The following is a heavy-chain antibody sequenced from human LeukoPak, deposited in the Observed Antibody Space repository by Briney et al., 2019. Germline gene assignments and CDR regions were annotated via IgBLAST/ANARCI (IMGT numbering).Heavy chain of an antibody. Sequence: SETLSLTCTVSGGSISSGSYYWSWIRQPAGKGLEWIGRIYTSGSTNYNPSLKSRVTVSVDTSKNQFSLKLTSVTAADTALYYCARLDTIFGVAKGFDYWGQGTLVTVSS. CDR1: GGSISSGSYY. CDR2: IYTSGST. CDR3: ARLDTIFGVAKGFDY. J-gene: IGHJ4*02. D-gene: IGHD3-3*01. V-gene: IGHV4-61*02.